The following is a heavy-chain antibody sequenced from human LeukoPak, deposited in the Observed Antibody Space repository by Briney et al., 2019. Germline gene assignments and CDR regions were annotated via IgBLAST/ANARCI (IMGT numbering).Heavy chain of an antibody. CDR1: GFTFSSYW. J-gene: IGHJ6*03. V-gene: IGHV3-74*01. CDR2: INSDGSST. Sequence: PGGSLRLSCAASGFTFSSYWMHWVRQAPGKGLVWVSRINSDGSSTSYADSVKGRFTISRDNAKNTLYLQMNSLRAEDTAVYYCARDYYDSSGYYYPELYYYYYYMDVWGKGTTVTVSS. CDR3: ARDYYDSSGYYYPELYYYYYYMDV. D-gene: IGHD3-22*01.